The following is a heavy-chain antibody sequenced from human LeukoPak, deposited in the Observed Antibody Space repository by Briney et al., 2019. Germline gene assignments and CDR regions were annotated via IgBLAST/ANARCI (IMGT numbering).Heavy chain of an antibody. CDR2: IYPGDSDT. J-gene: IGHJ4*02. CDR3: ARLTYDSSGYYYYYFDY. V-gene: IGHV5-51*01. CDR1: GYSFTSYW. Sequence: GESLQISCKGSGYSFTSYWIGWVRQMTGKGLEWMGIIYPGDSDTRYSPSFQGQVTISADKSISTAYLQWSSLKASDTAMYYCARLTYDSSGYYYYYFDYWGQGTLVTVSS. D-gene: IGHD3-22*01.